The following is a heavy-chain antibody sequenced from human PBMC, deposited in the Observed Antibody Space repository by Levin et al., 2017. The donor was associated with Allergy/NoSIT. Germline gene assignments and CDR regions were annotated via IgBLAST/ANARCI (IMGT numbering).Heavy chain of an antibody. CDR2: ISYSGST. CDR1: GGSISSYY. V-gene: IGHV4-59*01. J-gene: IGHJ3*02. D-gene: IGHD3-3*01. CDR3: ARNYDFWSGYSFGGFDI. Sequence: PSQTLSLTCTVSGGSISSYYWSWIRQPPGKGLEWIGYISYSGSTNYNPSLKSRVTISVDTSKNQFSLKLSSVNAADTAVYYCARNYDFWSGYSFGGFDIWGQGTMVTVSS.